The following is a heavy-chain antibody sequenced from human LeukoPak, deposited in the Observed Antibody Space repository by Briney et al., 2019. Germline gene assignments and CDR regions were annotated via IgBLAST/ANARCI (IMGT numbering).Heavy chain of an antibody. V-gene: IGHV3-23*01. CDR3: ASRSSIVAATVLFDY. CDR1: GFTFSNYA. D-gene: IGHD6-13*01. J-gene: IGHJ4*02. CDR2: ITGGGTRA. Sequence: PGGSLRLSCAASGFTFSNYAMSWVRQAPGKGLEWVSSITGGGTRAYYADSVKGRFTISRDNSAYTLYMQMNSLRAAATAVYYCASRSSIVAATVLFDYWGQGTLVTVSS.